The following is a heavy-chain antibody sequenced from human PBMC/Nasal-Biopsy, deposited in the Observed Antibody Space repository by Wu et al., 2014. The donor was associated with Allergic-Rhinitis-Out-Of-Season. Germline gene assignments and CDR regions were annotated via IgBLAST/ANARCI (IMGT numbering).Heavy chain of an antibody. CDR1: GFTFSSYA. CDR2: ISYDGSNK. CDR3: ARGGLGNSNWFDP. V-gene: IGHV3-30-3*01. Sequence: LRLSCAASGFTFSSYAMHWVRQAPGKGLEWVAVISYDGSNKYYADSVKGRFTISRDNAKNSVYLQMNSLRDEDTAVYYCARGGLGNSNWFDPWGQGTLVHRLL. J-gene: IGHJ5*02. D-gene: IGHD1-1*01.